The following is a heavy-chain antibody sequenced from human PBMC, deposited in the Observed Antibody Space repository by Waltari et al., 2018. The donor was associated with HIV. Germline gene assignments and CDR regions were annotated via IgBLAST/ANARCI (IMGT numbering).Heavy chain of an antibody. CDR1: GYTFIVYF. Sequence: QDQLIQSGTEVKEPGASLRVSCRASGYTFIVYFIHWVRQAPGQGLEWMGDLNPRSGDTEYAQKFRGRVTLTGDTSVNTAYLDLKGLRFDDTATYFCHRPWDSDHWGSDLWGQGTLVIVS. V-gene: IGHV1-2*02. D-gene: IGHD3-16*01. CDR3: HRPWDSDHWGSDL. CDR2: LNPRSGDT. J-gene: IGHJ4*01.